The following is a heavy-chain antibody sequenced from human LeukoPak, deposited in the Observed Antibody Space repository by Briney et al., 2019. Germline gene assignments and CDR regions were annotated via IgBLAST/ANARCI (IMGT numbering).Heavy chain of an antibody. CDR3: ARDGGYSGYDDAY. Sequence: PSQTLSLTCTVSGGSISSGGYYWSWIRQHPGKGLEWIGYIYYSGSTYYNPSLKSRVTISVDTSKNQFSLKLSSVAAADTAVYYCARDGGYSGYDDAYWGQGTLVTVSS. D-gene: IGHD5-12*01. V-gene: IGHV4-31*03. CDR1: GGSISSGGYY. CDR2: IYYSGST. J-gene: IGHJ4*02.